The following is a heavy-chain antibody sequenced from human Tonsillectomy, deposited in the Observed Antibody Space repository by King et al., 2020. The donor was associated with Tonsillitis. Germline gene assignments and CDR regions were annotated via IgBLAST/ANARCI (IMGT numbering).Heavy chain of an antibody. CDR2: ISSSSSYI. V-gene: IGHV3-21*01. CDR3: ASSRSDILTGYPLSPIDY. Sequence: VQLVESGGDLVKPGGSLRLSCAASGFTFSDYAMKWVRQAPGKGLEWVSSISSSSSYIYYADSMKGRFSISRDNAKNSLYLQMNSLRVEDTAVYYCASSRSDILTGYPLSPIDYWGQGTLVTVSS. J-gene: IGHJ4*02. CDR1: GFTFSDYA. D-gene: IGHD3-9*01.